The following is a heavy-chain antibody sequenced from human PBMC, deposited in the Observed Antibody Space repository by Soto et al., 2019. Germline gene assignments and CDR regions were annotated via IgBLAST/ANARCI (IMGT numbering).Heavy chain of an antibody. V-gene: IGHV3-15*01. CDR3: ATMGYCSGTSCSSVLDS. CDR2: IRSKTDGGTA. D-gene: IGHD2-2*01. Sequence: EVQLVESGGGLVKPGGSLRLSCAASGFTFSNAWMTWVRQAPGKGLEWVGRIRSKTDGGTADFAAPVKGRFTISRDDSKNTLCLEMNSLKIEDTAVYHCATMGYCSGTSCSSVLDSWGQGTLVTVSS. CDR1: GFTFSNAW. J-gene: IGHJ4*02.